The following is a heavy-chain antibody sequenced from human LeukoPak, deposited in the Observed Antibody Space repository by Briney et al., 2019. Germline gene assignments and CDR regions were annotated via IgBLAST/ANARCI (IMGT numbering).Heavy chain of an antibody. Sequence: GGSLRLSCAASGFTFSNAWMTWVRQAPGKGLEWVGRIKSKTDGGTTDYTAPVKGRFIISRDDSTNTLYLQMNSLKNEDTAVYYCTTGRTGTTFGGQGTLVTVSS. CDR2: IKSKTDGGTT. CDR3: TTGRTGTTF. V-gene: IGHV3-15*01. D-gene: IGHD1-1*01. J-gene: IGHJ4*02. CDR1: GFTFSNAW.